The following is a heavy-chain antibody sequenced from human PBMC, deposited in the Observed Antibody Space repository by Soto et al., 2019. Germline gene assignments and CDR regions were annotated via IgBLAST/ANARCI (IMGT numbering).Heavy chain of an antibody. CDR2: IIPIFGTA. CDR3: ARVRDIVVVPAAIPYNWFDP. CDR1: GGTFSSYA. Sequence: QVQLVQSGAEVKKPGSSVKVSCKASGGTFSSYAISWVRQAPGQGLEWMGGIIPIFGTANYAQKFQGRVTITADKSTSTAYMELSSLRSEDTAVYNCARVRDIVVVPAAIPYNWFDPWGQGTLVTVSS. V-gene: IGHV1-69*06. J-gene: IGHJ5*02. D-gene: IGHD2-2*02.